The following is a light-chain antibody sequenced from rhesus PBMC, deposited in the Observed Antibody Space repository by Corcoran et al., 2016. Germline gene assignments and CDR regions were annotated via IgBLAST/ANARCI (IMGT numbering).Light chain of an antibody. CDR3: LQYSHSPLH. V-gene: IGKV1-22*01. CDR1: QSISSW. CDR2: KTS. Sequence: DIQMTQSPSSLSACVGDTVTITCRASQSISSWLDWYQQKPGKAPKLLINKTSSLHSGVPSRFSGRGSGKDFTLTIRSLQPEDFATYYCLQYSHSPLHFGPGTKRDLK. J-gene: IGKJ3*01.